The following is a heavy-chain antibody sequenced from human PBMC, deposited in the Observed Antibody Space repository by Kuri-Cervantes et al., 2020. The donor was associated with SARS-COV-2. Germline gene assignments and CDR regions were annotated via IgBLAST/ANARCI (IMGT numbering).Heavy chain of an antibody. CDR2: ISYDGSNK. D-gene: IGHD2-8*01. Sequence: LSLTCAASGFTFDNFAMHWVRQAPGKGLEWVAVISYDGSNKYYADSVKGRFTISRDNSKNTLYLQMNSLRAEDTAVYYCARVMMYGGFLGRPLAYWGQGTLVTVSS. CDR1: GFTFDNFA. CDR3: ARVMMYGGFLGRPLAY. J-gene: IGHJ4*02. V-gene: IGHV3-30-3*01.